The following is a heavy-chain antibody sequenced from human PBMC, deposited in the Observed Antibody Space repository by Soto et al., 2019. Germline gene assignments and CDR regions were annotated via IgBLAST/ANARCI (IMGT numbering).Heavy chain of an antibody. Sequence: SETLSLTCTVSGGSIISYYWSWILQPPGKGLEWIGYIYYSGSTNYNPSLKSRVTISVDTSKNQFSLKLSSVTAADTAVYYCARGGKAGYNWNTYYYYYYGMDVWGQGTTVTVSS. CDR1: GGSIISYY. D-gene: IGHD1-20*01. CDR3: ARGGKAGYNWNTYYYYYYGMDV. V-gene: IGHV4-59*01. J-gene: IGHJ6*02. CDR2: IYYSGST.